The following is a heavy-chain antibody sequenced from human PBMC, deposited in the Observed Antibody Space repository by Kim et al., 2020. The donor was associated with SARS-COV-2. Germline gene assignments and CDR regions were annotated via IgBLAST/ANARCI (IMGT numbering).Heavy chain of an antibody. J-gene: IGHJ4*02. D-gene: IGHD3-3*01. Sequence: ASVKVSCTASGYTFSSYGITWVRQAPGQGLEWMGWISAYNGNTNYAQKLQGRVTMTTDTSTSTAYMELRSLTCDDTALYYFARTKKNNEDFVSVYWGPGTHVTVFS. CDR2: ISAYNGNT. CDR1: GYTFSSYG. CDR3: ARTKKNNEDFVSVY. V-gene: IGHV1-18*01.